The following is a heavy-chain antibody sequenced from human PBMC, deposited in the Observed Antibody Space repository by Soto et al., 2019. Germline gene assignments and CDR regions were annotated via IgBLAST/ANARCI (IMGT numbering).Heavy chain of an antibody. CDR2: INTDGATS. Sequence: EVQLVESGVDLVQPGGSLRLSCAASGFTFSGHWMHWVRQVPGKGLEWVSRINTDGATSTYADSVKGRFTISRDNAKKTLYLQLSALRAEDTALYYCAREAGYCSRTSCYRRAFDTWGQGTTVTVSS. CDR3: AREAGYCSRTSCYRRAFDT. D-gene: IGHD2-2*01. J-gene: IGHJ3*02. V-gene: IGHV3-74*03. CDR1: GFTFSGHW.